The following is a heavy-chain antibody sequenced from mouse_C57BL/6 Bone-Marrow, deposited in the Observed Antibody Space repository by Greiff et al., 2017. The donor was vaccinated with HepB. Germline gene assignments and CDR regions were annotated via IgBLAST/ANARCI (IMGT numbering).Heavy chain of an antibody. Sequence: QVQLKESGPGLVAPSQSLSITCTVSGFSFTSYGVDWVRQPPGKGLEWLGVIWGGGSTNYNSALMSRLSISKDNSKSQVFLKLNSLPTDDTAMYYCAKHETAQATGGYAMDYWGQGTSVTVSS. CDR3: AKHETAQATGGYAMDY. J-gene: IGHJ4*01. V-gene: IGHV2-9*01. D-gene: IGHD3-2*02. CDR2: IWGGGST. CDR1: GFSFTSYG.